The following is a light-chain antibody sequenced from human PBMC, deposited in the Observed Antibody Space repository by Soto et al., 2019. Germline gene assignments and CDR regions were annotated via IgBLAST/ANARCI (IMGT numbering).Light chain of an antibody. CDR3: QQGGNWPLT. Sequence: EIVLTQSPGILSLSPGERATLXCRASQSVSNDFLAWYQQKPGQAPRLLIYGASTRATDVPDRFSGSGSGADFTLTISYLEPEDFAIYYCQQGGNWPLTFGQGTRLEIK. CDR2: GAS. V-gene: IGKV3D-20*02. J-gene: IGKJ5*01. CDR1: QSVSNDF.